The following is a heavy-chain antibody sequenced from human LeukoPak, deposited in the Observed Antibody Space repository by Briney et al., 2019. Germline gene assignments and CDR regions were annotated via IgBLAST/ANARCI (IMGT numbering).Heavy chain of an antibody. CDR2: IYSSVTT. CDR3: VRGIVGVTAPDY. CDR1: GGSISSYK. D-gene: IGHD1-26*01. V-gene: IGHV4-4*07. J-gene: IGHJ4*02. Sequence: SETLSLTCTVSGGSISSYKWSWIRQPAGKGLEWIGRIYSSVTTNYNPSLKSRVTMSVDTSKNQFSLKLPSVTAADTAVYYCVRGIVGVTAPDYWGQGALVIVSS.